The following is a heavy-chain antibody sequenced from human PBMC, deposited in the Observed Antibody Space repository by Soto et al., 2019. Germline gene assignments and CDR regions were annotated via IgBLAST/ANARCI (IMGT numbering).Heavy chain of an antibody. J-gene: IGHJ5*02. CDR1: GFTFSSYS. D-gene: IGHD6-13*01. V-gene: IGHV3-21*01. Sequence: GGSLRLSCAASGFTFSSYSMNWVRQAPGKGLEWVSSISSSGSYIYYADSVKGRFTISRDNAKNSLYLQMNSLRAEDTAVYYCAREEDSIAAAGTDWFDPWGQGTLVTVSS. CDR3: AREEDSIAAAGTDWFDP. CDR2: ISSSGSYI.